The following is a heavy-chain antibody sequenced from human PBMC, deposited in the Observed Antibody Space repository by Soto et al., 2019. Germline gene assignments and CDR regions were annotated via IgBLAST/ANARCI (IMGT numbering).Heavy chain of an antibody. CDR3: ASSSSLRYYYGMDV. V-gene: IGHV4-34*01. J-gene: IGHJ6*02. D-gene: IGHD6-6*01. CDR2: INHSGST. CDR1: GGSFSGYY. Sequence: SETLSLTCAVYGGSFSGYYWSWIRQPPGKGLEWIGEINHSGSTNYNPSLKSRVTISGDTPKNQFSLKLSSATAADTPVYYCASSSSLRYYYGMDVWGQGTTVTVSS.